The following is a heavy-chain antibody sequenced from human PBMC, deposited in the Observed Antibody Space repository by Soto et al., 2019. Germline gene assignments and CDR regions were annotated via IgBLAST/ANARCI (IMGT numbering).Heavy chain of an antibody. D-gene: IGHD3-9*01. Sequence: PGGSLRLSCVVSGVTFSTYAMTWARQAPGKGLEWVSVITDHGGNTYYADSARGRFTISRDNSKNTLYLQMNSLRAEDTAVYYCARDNGYFDWFDFDYWGQGTLVTVSS. J-gene: IGHJ4*02. CDR3: ARDNGYFDWFDFDY. CDR2: ITDHGGNT. CDR1: GVTFSTYA. V-gene: IGHV3-23*01.